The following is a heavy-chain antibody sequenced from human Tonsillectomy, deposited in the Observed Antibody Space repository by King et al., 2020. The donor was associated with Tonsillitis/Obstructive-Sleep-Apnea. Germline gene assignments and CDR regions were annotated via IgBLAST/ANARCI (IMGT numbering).Heavy chain of an antibody. J-gene: IGHJ4*02. CDR1: GFTFRSYS. V-gene: IGHV3-21*01. CDR2: ISSSSSYI. Sequence: VQLVESGGGLVKPGGSLRLSCAASGFTFRSYSMNWVRHAPGRGLEWVSSISSSSSYIYYADSVKGRFTISRDNAKNSLYLQRDSLRAEDTAVYYCARGGAAVVSGVDYWGQGALVTVSS. D-gene: IGHD4-23*01. CDR3: ARGGAAVVSGVDY.